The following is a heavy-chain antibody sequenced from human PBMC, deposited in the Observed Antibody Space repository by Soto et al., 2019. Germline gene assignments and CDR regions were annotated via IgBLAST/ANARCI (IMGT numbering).Heavy chain of an antibody. Sequence: ASVKVSCKSSGGTFSSYAISWVRQAPGQGLEWMGGIIPIFGTANYAQKFQGRVTITADESTSTAYMELSRLRSEDKAVYYCARGRGYSGYDNFDYWGQGTLVTVSS. CDR1: GGTFSSYA. J-gene: IGHJ4*02. D-gene: IGHD5-12*01. V-gene: IGHV1-69*13. CDR3: ARGRGYSGYDNFDY. CDR2: IIPIFGTA.